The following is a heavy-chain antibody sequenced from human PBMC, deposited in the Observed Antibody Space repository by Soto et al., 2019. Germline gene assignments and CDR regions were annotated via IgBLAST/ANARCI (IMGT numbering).Heavy chain of an antibody. Sequence: QIQLVESGGGVVLPGRSLRLSCAASDSVFYDYPIHWVRQAPGKGLEWVAVVSHDGTKEYYSDSVKGRFSISRDNSNNTAFLQMNSLRAEDTAIYYCARESTITHFDHWGQGTLVTVSS. D-gene: IGHD5-12*01. V-gene: IGHV3-30-3*01. CDR2: VSHDGTKE. CDR3: ARESTITHFDH. CDR1: DSVFYDYP. J-gene: IGHJ4*02.